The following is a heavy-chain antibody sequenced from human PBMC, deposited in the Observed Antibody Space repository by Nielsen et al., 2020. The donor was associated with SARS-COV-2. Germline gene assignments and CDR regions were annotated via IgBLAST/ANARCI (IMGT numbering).Heavy chain of an antibody. Sequence: GESLKISCAASGFTFSSYAMSWVRQAPGKGLEWVSAISGSGGSTYYADSVKGRFTISRDNSKNTLYLQMNSLRAEDTAVYYCAKDPTYYYGSGTDYWGQGTLATVSS. CDR1: GFTFSSYA. CDR3: AKDPTYYYGSGTDY. D-gene: IGHD3-10*01. V-gene: IGHV3-23*01. J-gene: IGHJ4*02. CDR2: ISGSGGST.